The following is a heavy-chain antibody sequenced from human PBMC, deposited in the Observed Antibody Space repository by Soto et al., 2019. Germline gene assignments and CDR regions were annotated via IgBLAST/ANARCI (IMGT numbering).Heavy chain of an antibody. CDR1: VGSISGYY. Sequence: SETLSLTCTVSVGSISGYYWSWIRQPPGEGLEWIAYIYYSGSTNYNPSLKSRVTISVDTSKNQFSLHLNSVTPEDTAVYYCAGTTSLQWYYMDVWDKGTTVTVSS. CDR3: AGTTSLQWYYMDV. D-gene: IGHD1-7*01. V-gene: IGHV4-59*12. J-gene: IGHJ6*03. CDR2: IYYSGST.